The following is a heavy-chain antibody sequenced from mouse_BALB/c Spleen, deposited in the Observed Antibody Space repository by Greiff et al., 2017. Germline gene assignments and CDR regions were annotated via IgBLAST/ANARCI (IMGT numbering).Heavy chain of an antibody. CDR2: INPSNGRT. Sequence: QVQLQQSGPELVKPGASVKMSCKASGYTFTSYWMHWVKQRPGQGLEWIGEINPSNGRTNYNEKFKSKATLTVDKSSSTAYMQLSSLTSEDSAVYYCARWYEGAMDYWGQGTSVTVSS. CDR3: ARWYEGAMDY. V-gene: IGHV1S81*02. D-gene: IGHD2-14*01. CDR1: GYTFTSYW. J-gene: IGHJ4*01.